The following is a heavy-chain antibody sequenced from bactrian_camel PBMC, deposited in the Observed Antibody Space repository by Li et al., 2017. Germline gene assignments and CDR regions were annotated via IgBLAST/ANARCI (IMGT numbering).Heavy chain of an antibody. V-gene: IGHV3S54*01. CDR2: IYSGDGSA. CDR1: GNGDGSGY. Sequence: HVQLVESGGGSVQPGGSMTLSCAVSGNGDGSGYRCSGWFRQAPGQEREAVAAIYSGDGSAIYSDSAKGRFTISQDNAKNTLYLQMNSLKPEDTAMYYCAAAAGYVPISLLLASVPFGYWGQGTQVTVSS. D-gene: IGHD3*01. J-gene: IGHJ6*01. CDR3: AAAAGYVPISLLLASVPFGY.